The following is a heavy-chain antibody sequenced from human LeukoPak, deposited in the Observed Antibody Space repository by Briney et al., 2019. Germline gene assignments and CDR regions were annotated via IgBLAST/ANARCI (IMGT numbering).Heavy chain of an antibody. CDR2: IYYSGST. D-gene: IGHD2-2*02. CDR3: ARRDIAPYCSSTSCYTGGLGFDP. CDR1: GGSISSSSYN. J-gene: IGHJ5*02. V-gene: IGHV4-39*01. Sequence: PSETLSLTCTVSGGSISSSSYNWGWIRQPPGKGLEWIGSIYYSGSTYYNPSLKSRVTISVDTSKNQFSLKLSSVTAADTALYYCARRDIAPYCSSTSCYTGGLGFDPWGQGTLVTVSS.